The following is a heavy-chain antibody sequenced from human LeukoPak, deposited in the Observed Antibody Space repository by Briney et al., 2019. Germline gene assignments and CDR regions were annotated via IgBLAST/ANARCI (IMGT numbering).Heavy chain of an antibody. CDR2: ISSSSSTI. CDR1: GFTFSSYG. V-gene: IGHV3-48*04. D-gene: IGHD6-13*01. J-gene: IGHJ4*02. Sequence: TGGSLRLSCAASGFTFSSYGMNWVRQAPGKGLEWVSYISSSSSTISYADSVKGRFTISRDNAKNSLFLQMNSLGVGDTAVYYCARDQWAAAGPFDYWGQGTLVTVSS. CDR3: ARDQWAAAGPFDY.